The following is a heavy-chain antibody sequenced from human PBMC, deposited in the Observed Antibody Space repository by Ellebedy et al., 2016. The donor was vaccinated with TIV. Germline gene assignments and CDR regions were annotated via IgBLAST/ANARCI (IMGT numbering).Heavy chain of an antibody. CDR2: ISGSGGST. J-gene: IGHJ3*02. CDR1: GFTFSSYA. Sequence: GESLKISCAASGFTFSSYAMSWVRQAPGKGLEWVSAISGSGGSTYYADSVKGRFTISRDNSKNTLYLQMKSLRAEDTAVYYCARIGEPNHDYDSSGYIYRSVIAGTFDIWGQGTMVTVSS. D-gene: IGHD3-22*01. V-gene: IGHV3-23*01. CDR3: ARIGEPNHDYDSSGYIYRSVIAGTFDI.